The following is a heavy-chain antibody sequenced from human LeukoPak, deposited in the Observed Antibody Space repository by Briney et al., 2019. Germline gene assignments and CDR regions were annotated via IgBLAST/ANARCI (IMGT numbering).Heavy chain of an antibody. Sequence: GGSLRLSCAASGFTFSSYSMNWVRQAPGKGLEWVSSISSSSSYIYYADSVKGRFTISRDNAKNSLYLQMNSLRAEDTAVYYCARDPSGYRSGGSCSNVDTAMVRRDYWGQGTLVTVSS. D-gene: IGHD2-15*01. CDR1: GFTFSSYS. CDR2: ISSSSSYI. CDR3: ARDPSGYRSGGSCSNVDTAMVRRDY. V-gene: IGHV3-21*01. J-gene: IGHJ4*02.